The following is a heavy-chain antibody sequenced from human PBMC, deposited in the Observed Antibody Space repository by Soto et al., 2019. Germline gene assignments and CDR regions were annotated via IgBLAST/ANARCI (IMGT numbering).Heavy chain of an antibody. Sequence: KPSETLSLTCSLYSGSLSGYYWSWIRQPPGKGLEWIGEISPSGTTNYSPSLKSRVSISVDTSKNQFSLNLTSLTAADTAVYYCARAPKVSGSAQTHPDFWGQGSLVTVSS. CDR3: ARAPKVSGSAQTHPDF. CDR2: ISPSGTT. CDR1: SGSLSGYY. D-gene: IGHD6-6*01. V-gene: IGHV4-34*01. J-gene: IGHJ4*02.